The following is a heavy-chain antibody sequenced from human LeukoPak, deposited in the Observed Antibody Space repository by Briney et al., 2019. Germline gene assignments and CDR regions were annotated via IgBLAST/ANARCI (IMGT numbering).Heavy chain of an antibody. CDR3: ARQNTWGFFDY. D-gene: IGHD7-27*01. V-gene: IGHV4-34*01. Sequence: SETLSLTCAVYGGSFSGYYWSWIRQPPGKGLEWIGSFYYSGRTYYNPSLKSRVTISVDTSKNQFSLKLTSVTAADTAVYYCARQNTWGFFDYWGQGTLVTVSS. CDR2: FYYSGRT. J-gene: IGHJ4*02. CDR1: GGSFSGYY.